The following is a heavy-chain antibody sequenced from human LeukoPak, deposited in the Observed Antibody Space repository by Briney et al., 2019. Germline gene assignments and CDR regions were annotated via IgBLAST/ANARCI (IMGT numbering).Heavy chain of an antibody. CDR1: GFTFSTYG. V-gene: IGHV3-21*01. CDR2: ISSGSSYI. D-gene: IGHD4-17*01. Sequence: PGGSLRLSCAASGFTFSTYGINWIRQAPGKGLEWVSSISSGSSYIYYADSVKGRFTISRDNAKNSLYLQMNSLRADDTAVYYCARVYGDYGRGHFDYWGQGTLVTVSS. CDR3: ARVYGDYGRGHFDY. J-gene: IGHJ4*02.